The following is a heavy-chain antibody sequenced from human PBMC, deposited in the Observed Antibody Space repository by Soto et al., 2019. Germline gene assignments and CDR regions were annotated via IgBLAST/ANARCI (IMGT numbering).Heavy chain of an antibody. CDR1: GYTFTSYY. V-gene: IGHV1-46*01. D-gene: IGHD3-22*01. Sequence: ASVKVSCKASGYTFTSYYMHWVRQAPGQGLEWMGIINPSGGSTSYAQKFQGRVTMTRDTSTSTVYMELSSLRSEDTAVYYCARGSRYYDSSGFDAFDFWGKGTTVTGSS. J-gene: IGHJ6*04. CDR2: INPSGGST. CDR3: ARGSRYYDSSGFDAFDF.